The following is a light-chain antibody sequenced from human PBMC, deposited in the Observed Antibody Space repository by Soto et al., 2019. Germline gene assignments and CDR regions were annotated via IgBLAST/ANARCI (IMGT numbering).Light chain of an antibody. V-gene: IGKV3-15*01. CDR3: KQYYNWPLT. J-gene: IGKJ4*01. CDR2: GAS. Sequence: EIVMTQSPATLSVSPGERATLSCRASQSVSSNLAWYQQKPGQAPRLLIYGASTRATGIPARFSGSGSGTEFTLTISRLQSEDFAVYYCKQYYNWPLTFGGGTKVEIK. CDR1: QSVSSN.